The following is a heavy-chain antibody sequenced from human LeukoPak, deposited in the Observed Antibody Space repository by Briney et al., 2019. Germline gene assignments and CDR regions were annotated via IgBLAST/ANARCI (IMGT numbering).Heavy chain of an antibody. CDR3: AGLQWLVASGDY. V-gene: IGHV3-7*01. CDR2: IKQDGSEK. CDR1: GFTFSSYW. Sequence: GGSLRLSCAASGFTFSSYWMSWVRQAPGKGLEWVANIKQDGSEKYYVDSAKGRFTISRDNAKNSLYLQMNSLRVEDTAVYYCAGLQWLVASGDYWGQGTLVTVSS. J-gene: IGHJ4*02. D-gene: IGHD6-19*01.